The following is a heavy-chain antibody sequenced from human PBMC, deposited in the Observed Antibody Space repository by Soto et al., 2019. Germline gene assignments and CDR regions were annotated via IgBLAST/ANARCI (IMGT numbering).Heavy chain of an antibody. CDR3: ASGASRWYPYFFDA. J-gene: IGHJ4*02. CDR2: IIPYYNTL. V-gene: IGHV1-69*01. CDR1: EGTFNSYA. Sequence: QAQVVQSGAEVRKPGSSVKLSCKASEGTFNSYAIAWVRQAPGQGLEWMGGIIPYYNTLNYAQKFQDRVTITADDSTNTVYMEMSSLRSDDTAVYFCASGASRWYPYFFDAWAQGTLVTVSS. D-gene: IGHD6-13*01.